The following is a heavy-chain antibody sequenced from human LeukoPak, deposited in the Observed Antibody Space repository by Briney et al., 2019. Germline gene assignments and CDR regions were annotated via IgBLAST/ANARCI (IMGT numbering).Heavy chain of an antibody. V-gene: IGHV3-48*02. CDR2: ISSSSSTV. CDR3: ARDGWFYFDY. Sequence: GGSLRLSCAASGFTFSSYSMNWVGQTPGKGLEWVSYISSSSSTVNYADSVKGRFTISRDKAKNLLYLQMNSLRDEDTAVYYCARDGWFYFDYWGQGTLVTVSS. CDR1: GFTFSSYS. J-gene: IGHJ4*02. D-gene: IGHD6-19*01.